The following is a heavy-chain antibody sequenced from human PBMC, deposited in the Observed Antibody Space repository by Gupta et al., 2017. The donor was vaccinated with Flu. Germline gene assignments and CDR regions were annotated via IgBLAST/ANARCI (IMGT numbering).Heavy chain of an antibody. D-gene: IGHD6-19*01. V-gene: IGHV3-30-3*01. CDR2: ISYDGSNK. Sequence: HWVRQAPGKGLEWVAVISYDGSNKYYADSVKGRFTISRDNSKNTLYLQMNSLRAEDTAVYYCAREPRDSSGWYGILGVPDYWGQGTLVTVSS. J-gene: IGHJ4*02. CDR3: AREPRDSSGWYGILGVPDY.